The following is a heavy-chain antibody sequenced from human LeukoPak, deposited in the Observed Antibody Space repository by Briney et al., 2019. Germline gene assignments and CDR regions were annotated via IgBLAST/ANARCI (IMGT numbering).Heavy chain of an antibody. CDR1: GFTFSNYG. J-gene: IGHJ4*02. Sequence: GGSLRLSCAASGFTFSNYGMNWVRQAPGKGLEWVSAISGSGHNTYYADSVKGRFTISRDNSKNTLYLQMNSLRAEDTAVYYCAKDDRLQRFLHWGQGTLVTVSS. D-gene: IGHD3-16*01. CDR2: ISGSGHNT. V-gene: IGHV3-23*01. CDR3: AKDDRLQRFLH.